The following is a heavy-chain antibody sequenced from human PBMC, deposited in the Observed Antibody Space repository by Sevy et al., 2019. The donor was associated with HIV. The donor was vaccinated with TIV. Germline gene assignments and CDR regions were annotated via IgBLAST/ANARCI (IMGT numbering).Heavy chain of an antibody. J-gene: IGHJ6*02. V-gene: IGHV3-7*01. CDR2: IKQDGSEK. Sequence: GGSLRLSCAASGFTFSSYWMSWVRQAPGKGLEWVANIKQDGSEKYYVDSVKGRLTISRDNAKNSLYLQMNSLRAEDTAVYYCARGGIQLWADYYGMDVWGQGTTVTVSS. D-gene: IGHD5-18*01. CDR1: GFTFSSYW. CDR3: ARGGIQLWADYYGMDV.